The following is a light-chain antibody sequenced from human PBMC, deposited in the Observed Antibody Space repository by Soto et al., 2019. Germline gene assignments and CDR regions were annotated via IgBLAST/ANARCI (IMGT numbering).Light chain of an antibody. CDR1: SSDIGSYNH. CDR3: SSYAGSNIPYV. CDR2: AVS. Sequence: QSALTQPASVSGSPGQSITISCSGTSSDIGSYNHVAWYQQFPGKSPKLMIYAVSDRPPGVSDRFSGSKSGNTASLTVSGLQAEDEADYYCSSYAGSNIPYVFGTGTKVTVL. J-gene: IGLJ1*01. V-gene: IGLV2-14*03.